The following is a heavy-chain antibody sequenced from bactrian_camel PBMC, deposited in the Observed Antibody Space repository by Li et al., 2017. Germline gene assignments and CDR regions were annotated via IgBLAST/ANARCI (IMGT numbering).Heavy chain of an antibody. V-gene: IGHV3S53*01. J-gene: IGHJ6*01. D-gene: IGHD1*01. CDR3: AADSWARCASNWARPENPEFAY. CDR2: ISRYDYK. Sequence: HVQLVESGGGSVQAGGSLNLSCAVSGKIDNYACMGWFRQAPGKEREGAAIISRYDYKNYADSVKGRFTISKDNVEQTLYLEMNSLKPADTGAYYCAADSWARCASNWARPENPEFAYRGQGTQVTVS. CDR1: GKIDNYAC.